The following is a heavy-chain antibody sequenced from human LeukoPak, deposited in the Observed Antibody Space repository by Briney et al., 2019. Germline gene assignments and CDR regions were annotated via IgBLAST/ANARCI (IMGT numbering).Heavy chain of an antibody. Sequence: GGSLRLSCAASGFTVSSNYMSWVRQAPGKGLEWVANIKQDGSEKYYVDSVKGRFTISRDNAKNSLYLQMNSLRAEDTAVYYCARDREQWLDDYWGQGTLVTVSS. V-gene: IGHV3-7*01. D-gene: IGHD6-19*01. J-gene: IGHJ4*02. CDR1: GFTVSSNY. CDR3: ARDREQWLDDY. CDR2: IKQDGSEK.